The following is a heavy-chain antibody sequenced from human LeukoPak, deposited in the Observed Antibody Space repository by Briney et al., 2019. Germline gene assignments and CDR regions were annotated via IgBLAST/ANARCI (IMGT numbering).Heavy chain of an antibody. CDR3: AKGRGSYYYDSSAFDY. D-gene: IGHD3-22*01. CDR1: GFTFSSYG. J-gene: IGHJ4*02. Sequence: GRSLRLSCAASGFTFSSYGMHWVRQAPGKGLEWVAVISYDGSNKYYADSVKGRFTISRDNSKNTLYLQMNSLRAEDTAGYYCAKGRGSYYYDSSAFDYWGQGTLVTVSS. V-gene: IGHV3-30*18. CDR2: ISYDGSNK.